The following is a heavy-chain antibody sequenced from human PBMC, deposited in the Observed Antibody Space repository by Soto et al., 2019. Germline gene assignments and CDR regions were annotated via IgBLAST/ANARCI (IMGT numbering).Heavy chain of an antibody. D-gene: IGHD3-22*01. J-gene: IGHJ4*02. CDR2: INPNSGGT. V-gene: IGHV1-2*04. Sequence: VASVKVSCKASGYTFTGYYMHWVRQAPGQGLEWMGWINPNSGGTNYAQKFQGWVTMTRDTSISTAYMELSRLRSDDTAVYYCARGQRWLSPRREYYFDYWGQGTLVTVSS. CDR3: ARGQRWLSPRREYYFDY. CDR1: GYTFTGYY.